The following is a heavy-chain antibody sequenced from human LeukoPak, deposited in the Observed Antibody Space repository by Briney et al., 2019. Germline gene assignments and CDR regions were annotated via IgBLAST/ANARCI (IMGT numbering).Heavy chain of an antibody. V-gene: IGHV3-30-3*01. CDR2: ISYDGSNK. CDR3: ARGALVATFYFDY. CDR1: RFTFSSYA. Sequence: GGSLRLSCAASRFTFSSYAMHWVRQAPGKGLEWVAVISYDGSNKYYADSVKGRFTISRDNSKNTLYLQMNSLRAEDTAVYYCARGALVATFYFDYWGQGTLVTVSS. J-gene: IGHJ4*02. D-gene: IGHD5-12*01.